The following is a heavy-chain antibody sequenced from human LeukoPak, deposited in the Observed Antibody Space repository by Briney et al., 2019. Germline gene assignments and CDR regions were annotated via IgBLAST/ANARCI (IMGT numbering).Heavy chain of an antibody. J-gene: IGHJ4*02. D-gene: IGHD6-13*01. Sequence: PGGSLRLSRAASGFTFSSYSMNWVRQAPGKGLEWVSYISSRSSTIYYADSVKGRFTISRDNAKNSLYLQMNSLRAEDTAVYYCARVAAAGQTLDYWGQGTLVTVSS. V-gene: IGHV3-48*04. CDR1: GFTFSSYS. CDR3: ARVAAAGQTLDY. CDR2: ISSRSSTI.